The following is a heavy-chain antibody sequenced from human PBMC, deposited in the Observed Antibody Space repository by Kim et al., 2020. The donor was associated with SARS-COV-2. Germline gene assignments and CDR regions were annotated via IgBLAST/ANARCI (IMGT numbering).Heavy chain of an antibody. CDR3: ARASDSSSSEDFDY. Sequence: QKLQGRVTMTTDTSTSTAYMELRSLRSDDTAVYYCARASDSSSSEDFDYWGQGTLVTVSS. D-gene: IGHD6-6*01. V-gene: IGHV1-18*01. J-gene: IGHJ4*02.